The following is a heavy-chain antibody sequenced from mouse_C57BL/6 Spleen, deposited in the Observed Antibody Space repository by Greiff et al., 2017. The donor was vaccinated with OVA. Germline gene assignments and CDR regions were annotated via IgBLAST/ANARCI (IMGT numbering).Heavy chain of an antibody. V-gene: IGHV1-15*01. J-gene: IGHJ4*01. CDR1: GYTFTDYE. Sequence: QVQLKQSGAELVRPGASVTLSCKASGYTFTDYEMHWVKQTPVHGLEWIGAIDPETGGTAYNQKFKGKAILTADKSSSTAYMELRSLTSEDSAVYYCTNSSGYSYYYAMDYWGQGTSVTVSS. D-gene: IGHD3-2*02. CDR2: IDPETGGT. CDR3: TNSSGYSYYYAMDY.